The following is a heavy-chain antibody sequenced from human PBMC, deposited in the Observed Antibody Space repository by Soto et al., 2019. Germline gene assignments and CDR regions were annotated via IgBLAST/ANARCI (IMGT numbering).Heavy chain of an antibody. D-gene: IGHD3-3*01. J-gene: IGHJ4*02. CDR1: GFMFTSSA. CDR2: LVVGSGNT. CDR3: AAVPVLRFLKWLPAYFDY. V-gene: IGHV1-58*01. Sequence: QMQVVQSGPEVKKPGTSVKVSCKTSGFMFTSSAVQWVRQARGQRLEWIGWLVVGSGNTHYAQHFQERVTLTRDMSTVTAYMEFSSLRSEDTAVYYCAAVPVLRFLKWLPAYFDYWGQGTLVTVSS.